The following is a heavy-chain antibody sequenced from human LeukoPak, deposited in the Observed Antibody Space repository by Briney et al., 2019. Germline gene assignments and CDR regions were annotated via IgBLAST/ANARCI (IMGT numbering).Heavy chain of an antibody. Sequence: RASVKVSCKSSGYTFTSYGISWVRPAPGQGLEWMGWISAYNGNTNYAQKLQGRVTMTTDTSTSTAYMELRSLRSDDTAVYYCARESIVLIGQYCIDVWGQGTTVTVSS. J-gene: IGHJ6*02. D-gene: IGHD2-8*01. CDR1: GYTFTSYG. V-gene: IGHV1-18*01. CDR2: ISAYNGNT. CDR3: ARESIVLIGQYCIDV.